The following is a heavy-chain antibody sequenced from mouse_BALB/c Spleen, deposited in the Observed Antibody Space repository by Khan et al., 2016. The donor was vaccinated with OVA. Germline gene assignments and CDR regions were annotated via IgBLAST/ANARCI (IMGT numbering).Heavy chain of an antibody. Sequence: VQLQQSGAELVRPGVSVKISCKGSGYTFTDFTMHWVKLSHAMSLEWIGVISTYYGDANYNQKFKDKATMTVDKSSSTAYMELARLTSEDSAICYCTRGGGGNRFAYWCQGTLVTVSA. J-gene: IGHJ3*01. V-gene: IGHV1S137*01. CDR1: GYTFTDFT. CDR3: TRGGGGNRFAY. CDR2: ISTYYGDA.